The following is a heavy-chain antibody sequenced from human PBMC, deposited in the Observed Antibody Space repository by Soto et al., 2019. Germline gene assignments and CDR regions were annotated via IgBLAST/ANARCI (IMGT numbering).Heavy chain of an antibody. D-gene: IGHD3-22*01. Sequence: QVQLVQSGAEVKKPGSSVKVSCKASGGTFSSYAISWVRQAPGQGLEWMGGIIPIFGTANYAQKFQGRVTMTADESTSTAYMELSSLRSEDTAVYYCARVARVDSSGYYYYYYGMDVLGQGPTVTVSS. V-gene: IGHV1-69*01. CDR2: IIPIFGTA. CDR1: GGTFSSYA. CDR3: ARVARVDSSGYYYYYYGMDV. J-gene: IGHJ6*02.